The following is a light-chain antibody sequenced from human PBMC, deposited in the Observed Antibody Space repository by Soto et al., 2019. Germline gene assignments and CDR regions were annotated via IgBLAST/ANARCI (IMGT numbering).Light chain of an antibody. CDR2: GAS. V-gene: IGKV3-15*01. CDR3: QQYNNWPRT. Sequence: EIVMTQSPATLSVSPGERATLSCRASQSVSSNLAWYQQKPGQSPRLLIYGASTRATGIPARFSGSGSGTEFTLTISILQSEDFAAYYCQQYNNWPRTFGQGTEVDI. CDR1: QSVSSN. J-gene: IGKJ1*01.